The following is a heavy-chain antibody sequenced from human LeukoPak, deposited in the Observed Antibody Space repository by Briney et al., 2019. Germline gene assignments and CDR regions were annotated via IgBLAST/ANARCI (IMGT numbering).Heavy chain of an antibody. Sequence: APVNVSCKASGYTFTNYDINWVRQATGQGLEWMGWMNPNSGNTGYAQKFQGRVTMTRNTSISTAYMELSSLRSEDTAVYYCARGYYYYYGMDVWGQGTTVTVSS. CDR2: MNPNSGNT. V-gene: IGHV1-8*01. CDR1: GYTFTNYD. CDR3: ARGYYYYYGMDV. J-gene: IGHJ6*02.